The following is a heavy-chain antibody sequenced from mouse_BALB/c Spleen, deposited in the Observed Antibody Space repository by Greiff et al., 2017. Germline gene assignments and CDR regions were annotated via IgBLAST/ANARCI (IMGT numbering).Heavy chain of an antibody. D-gene: IGHD2-4*01. Sequence: EVQLVESGPSLVKPSQTLSLTCSVTGDSITSGYWNWIRKFPGNKLEYMGYISYSGSTYYNPSLKSRISITRDTSKNQYYLQLNSVTTEDTATYYCARRNDYERGFAYWGQGTLVTVSA. CDR1: GDSITSGY. V-gene: IGHV3-8*02. CDR3: ARRNDYERGFAY. CDR2: ISYSGST. J-gene: IGHJ3*01.